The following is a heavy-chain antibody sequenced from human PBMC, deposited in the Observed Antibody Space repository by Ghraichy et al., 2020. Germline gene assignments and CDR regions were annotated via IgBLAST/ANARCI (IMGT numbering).Heavy chain of an antibody. V-gene: IGHV3-30*18. D-gene: IGHD4-23*01. CDR1: GFTFSSYG. CDR2: ISSDGSNK. J-gene: IGHJ4*02. CDR3: AKVRGRDHGGDY. Sequence: GGSLRLSCAASGFTFSSYGMHWVRQAPGKGLEWVAVISSDGSNKYYADSVKGRFTISRDNSKNTLYLQMNSLRAEDTAVYYCAKVRGRDHGGDYWGQGTLVTVSS.